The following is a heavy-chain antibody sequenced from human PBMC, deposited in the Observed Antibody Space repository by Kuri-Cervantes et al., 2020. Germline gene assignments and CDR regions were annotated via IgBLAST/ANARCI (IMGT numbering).Heavy chain of an antibody. CDR3: ARGPNCSSTSCYALNWFDP. Sequence: SETLSLTCTASGGTISSYYWSWIRQPPGKGLEWIGYIYYSGSTNYNPSIKSRVTISVDTSKNQSSLKLSSVTAADTAVYYCARGPNCSSTSCYALNWFDPWGQGTLVTVSS. CDR2: IYYSGST. CDR1: GGTISSYY. D-gene: IGHD2-2*01. V-gene: IGHV4-59*01. J-gene: IGHJ5*02.